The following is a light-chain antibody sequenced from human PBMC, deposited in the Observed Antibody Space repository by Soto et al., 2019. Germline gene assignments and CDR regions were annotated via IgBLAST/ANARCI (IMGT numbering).Light chain of an antibody. CDR2: EVN. CDR3: SSSAGTNSFVL. J-gene: IGLJ3*02. CDR1: SSDIGGYNS. V-gene: IGLV2-8*01. Sequence: QSALTQPPSASGSPGQSVTISCTGTSSDIGGYNSVSWYQQHSGKAPKLMIYEVNKRPLGVPERFSGSKSGNTASLTVSGLQADDEADYYCSSSAGTNSFVLFGGGTKLTVL.